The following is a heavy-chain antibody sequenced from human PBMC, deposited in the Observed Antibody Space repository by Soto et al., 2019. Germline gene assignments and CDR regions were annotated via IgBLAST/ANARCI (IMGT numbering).Heavy chain of an antibody. Sequence: QVQLQESGPGLVKPSGTLSLTCAVSGGSISSSNWWSWVRQPPGKGLEWIGEIYHSGSTNYNPSLKSRVTISVDESKNQFSLKLSSVTAADTAVYYCARLLDYYGSGSYYNVAYYFDYWGQGTLVTVSS. CDR1: GGSISSSNW. J-gene: IGHJ4*02. V-gene: IGHV4-4*02. CDR3: ARLLDYYGSGSYYNVAYYFDY. CDR2: IYHSGST. D-gene: IGHD3-10*01.